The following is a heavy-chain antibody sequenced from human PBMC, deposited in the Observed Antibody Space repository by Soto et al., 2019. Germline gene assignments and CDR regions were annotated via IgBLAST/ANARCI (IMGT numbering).Heavy chain of an antibody. D-gene: IGHD6-19*01. CDR3: ARHLGSSGWPRR. J-gene: IGHJ4*02. Sequence: GESLKISCNGSGYSFTSYWISWVRQMPGKGLEWVGRIDPSDSYTNSSPSFQGHVTISADKSISTAYLQWSSLKASDTAMYYCARHLGSSGWPRRWGQGTLVTVSS. CDR2: IDPSDSYT. V-gene: IGHV5-10-1*01. CDR1: GYSFTSYW.